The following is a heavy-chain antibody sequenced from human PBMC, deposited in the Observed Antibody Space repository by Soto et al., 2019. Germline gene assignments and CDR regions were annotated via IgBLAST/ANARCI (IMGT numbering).Heavy chain of an antibody. V-gene: IGHV1-8*01. D-gene: IGHD3-3*01. CDR2: MNPNSGNT. CDR3: ARGHGGHDWCNRYGMDV. CDR1: GYTFTSYD. Sequence: ASVKVSCKASGYTFTSYDINWVRQATGQGLEWMGWMNPNSGNTGYAQKFQGRVTMTRNTSISTAYMELSSLRSEDTAVYYCARGHGGHDWCNRYGMDVWGQGTTVTVSS. J-gene: IGHJ6*02.